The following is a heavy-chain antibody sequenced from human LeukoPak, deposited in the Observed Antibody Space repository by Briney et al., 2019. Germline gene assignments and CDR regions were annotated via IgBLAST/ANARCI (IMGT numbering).Heavy chain of an antibody. V-gene: IGHV3-66*02. Sequence: GGSLRHSCAASGFTVSSNYMSWVRQAPGKGLEWVSVIYSGGSTYYADSVKGRFTISRDNSKNTLYLQMNSLRAEDTAVYYCARDRDGYIDYWGQGTLVTVSS. J-gene: IGHJ4*02. D-gene: IGHD5-24*01. CDR2: IYSGGST. CDR1: GFTVSSNY. CDR3: ARDRDGYIDY.